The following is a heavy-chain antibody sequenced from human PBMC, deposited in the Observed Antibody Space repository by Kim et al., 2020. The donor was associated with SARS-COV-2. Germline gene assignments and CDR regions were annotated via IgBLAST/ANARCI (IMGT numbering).Heavy chain of an antibody. J-gene: IGHJ6*02. CDR1: GGSISSSSYY. D-gene: IGHD5-18*01. Sequence: SETLSLTCTVSGGSISSSSYYWGWIRQPPGKGLEWIGSIYYSGSTYYNPSLKSRVTISVDTSKNQFSLKLSSVTAADTAVYYCARRVDTAKRFGMDVWGRGTALTVS. V-gene: IGHV4-39*01. CDR2: IYYSGST. CDR3: ARRVDTAKRFGMDV.